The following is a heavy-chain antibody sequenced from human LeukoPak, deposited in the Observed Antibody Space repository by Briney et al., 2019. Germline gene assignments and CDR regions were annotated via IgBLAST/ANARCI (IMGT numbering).Heavy chain of an antibody. J-gene: IGHJ4*02. CDR3: AQVFSAYISGWDEDY. CDR1: GFTVSSNY. CDR2: IYSGGST. Sequence: GGSLRLSCAASGFTVSSNYMSWVRQAPGKGLEWVSVIYSGGSTYYADSVKGRFTISRDNSKNTLYLQMNSLRAEDTAVYYCAQVFSAYISGWDEDYWGQATLVAYCS. D-gene: IGHD6-19*01. V-gene: IGHV3-66*01.